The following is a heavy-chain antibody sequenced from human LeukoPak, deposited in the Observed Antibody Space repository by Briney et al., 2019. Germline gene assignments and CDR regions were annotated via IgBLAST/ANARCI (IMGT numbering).Heavy chain of an antibody. CDR1: GFTVSSNY. D-gene: IGHD5-24*01. CDR3: AREVGMAI. CDR2: IYGGGNT. V-gene: IGHV3-66*01. Sequence: PGGSLRLSCAASGFTVSSNYMSWVRQAPGKGLEWGSVIYGGGNTYYSESVKGRFTISRDNSKNPLYLQMNSLRAEDTSVYYCAREVGMAIWGQGTLVTVSS. J-gene: IGHJ4*02.